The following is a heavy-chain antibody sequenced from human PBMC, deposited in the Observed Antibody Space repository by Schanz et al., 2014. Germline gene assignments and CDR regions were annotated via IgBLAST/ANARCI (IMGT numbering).Heavy chain of an antibody. CDR2: ISYSGTT. Sequence: QVQLQESGPGLVKPSQTLSLTCTVSGGSISSGGYYWSWIRQHPGKGLEWIGYISYSGTTDYNPALKRQVTISVSTSKTQFSLKLSSVTAADTDVYDCSRDALGGPHNWFDPWGQGTLVSVSS. CDR1: GGSISSGGYY. V-gene: IGHV4-31*01. CDR3: SRDALGGPHNWFDP. J-gene: IGHJ5*02. D-gene: IGHD3-16*01.